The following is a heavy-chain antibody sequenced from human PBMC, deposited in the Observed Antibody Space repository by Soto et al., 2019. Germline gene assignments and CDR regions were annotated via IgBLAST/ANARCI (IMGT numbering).Heavy chain of an antibody. CDR3: ARQSSSLPEY. CDR2: IYYSGST. D-gene: IGHD6-13*01. V-gene: IGHV4-39*01. Sequence: PSETLSLTCTVSGGSISSSSYYWGWIRQPPGKGLEWIGSIYYSGSTYYNPSLKSRVTISVDTSKNQFSLKLSSVTAADTAVYYCARQSSSLPEYWGQGTLVTVSS. J-gene: IGHJ4*02. CDR1: GGSISSSSYY.